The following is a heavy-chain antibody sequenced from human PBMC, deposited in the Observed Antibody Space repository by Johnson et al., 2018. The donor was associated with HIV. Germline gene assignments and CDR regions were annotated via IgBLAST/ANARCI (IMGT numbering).Heavy chain of an antibody. J-gene: IGHJ3*02. V-gene: IGHV3-NL1*01. D-gene: IGHD3-16*01. CDR2: INWNGGST. CDR1: GFTFSSYG. CDR3: ARDGGRGDFDI. Sequence: QVQLVESGGGVVQPGGSLRLSCAASGFTFSSYGMHWVRQAPGKGLEWVSSINWNGGSTYYADSVKGRFTISRDNAKKSLYLQMNSLRVDDTAVYYCARDGGRGDFDIWGHWTRVSVSS.